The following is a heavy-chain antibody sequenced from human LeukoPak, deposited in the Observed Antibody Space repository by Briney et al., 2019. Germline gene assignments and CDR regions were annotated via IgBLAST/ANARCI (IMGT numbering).Heavy chain of an antibody. J-gene: IGHJ4*02. D-gene: IGHD3-22*01. CDR3: AASFDGSGYYYVYFDN. CDR1: RFTFKNYA. Sequence: GGSLRLSCAASRFTFKNYAMSWVRQAPGKGLEWVSSISSSGDATYYANSVKGRFTIPRANSKNTLYLKMNSLRAEGTGVYYCAASFDGSGYYYVYFDNWGQGTLVTVSS. V-gene: IGHV3-23*01. CDR2: ISSSGDAT.